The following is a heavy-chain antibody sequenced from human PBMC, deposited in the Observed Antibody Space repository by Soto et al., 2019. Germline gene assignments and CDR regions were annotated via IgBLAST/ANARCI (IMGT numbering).Heavy chain of an antibody. CDR1: GGSISSSNW. Sequence: PSETLSLTCAVSGGSISSSNWWSWVRQPPGKGLEWIGEIYHSGSTNYNPSPKSRVTISVDKSKNQFSLKLSSVTAADTAVYYCARDSMVRGVGPDYWGQGTLVTVSS. J-gene: IGHJ4*02. D-gene: IGHD3-10*01. CDR2: IYHSGST. V-gene: IGHV4-4*02. CDR3: ARDSMVRGVGPDY.